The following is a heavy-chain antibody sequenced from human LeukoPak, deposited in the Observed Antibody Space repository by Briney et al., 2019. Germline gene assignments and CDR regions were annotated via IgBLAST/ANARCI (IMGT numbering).Heavy chain of an antibody. Sequence: SETLSLTCTVSGGSISSGGYYWSWIRQHPGKGLEWIGYIYYSGSTYYNPSPKSRVTISVDTSKNQFSLKLSSVTAADTAVYYCARVSGGAYYYYGMDVWGQGTTVTVSS. CDR2: IYYSGST. CDR1: GGSISSGGYY. CDR3: ARVSGGAYYYYGMDV. V-gene: IGHV4-31*03. J-gene: IGHJ6*02. D-gene: IGHD3-10*01.